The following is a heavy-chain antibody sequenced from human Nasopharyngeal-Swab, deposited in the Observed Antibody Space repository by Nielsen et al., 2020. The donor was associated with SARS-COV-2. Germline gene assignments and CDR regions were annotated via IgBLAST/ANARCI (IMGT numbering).Heavy chain of an antibody. J-gene: IGHJ4*02. Sequence: WIRQPPGKGLEWIGYIYYSGSTNYNPSLKSRVTISVDTSKNQFPLKLSSVTAADTAVYYCASHHYDYGSLDYWGQGTLVTVSS. CDR2: IYYSGST. V-gene: IGHV4-59*08. CDR3: ASHHYDYGSLDY. D-gene: IGHD3-16*01.